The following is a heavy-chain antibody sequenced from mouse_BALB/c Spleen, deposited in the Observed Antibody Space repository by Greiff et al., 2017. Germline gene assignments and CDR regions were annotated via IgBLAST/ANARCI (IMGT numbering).Heavy chain of an antibody. Sequence: VQLQQSGAELVKPGASVKLSCKASGYTFTSYYMYWVKQRPGQGLEWIGEINPSNGGTNFNEKFKSKATLTVDKSSSTAYMQLSSLTSEDSAVYYCTRSWHFDYWGQGTTLTVSS. V-gene: IGHV1S81*02. CDR1: GYTFTSYY. J-gene: IGHJ2*01. CDR3: TRSWHFDY. CDR2: INPSNGGT.